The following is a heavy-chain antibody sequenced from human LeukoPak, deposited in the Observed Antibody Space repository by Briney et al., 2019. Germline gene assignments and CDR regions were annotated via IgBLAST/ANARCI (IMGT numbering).Heavy chain of an antibody. J-gene: IGHJ4*02. Sequence: GSLRLSCAASGFTFSTFAMHWVRQAPGKGLEWVAILSYDGSSKYYADSVKGRFTISRDNSKNILYLQMNSLRAEDTALYYCAKDFVGTGNFRGGDYWGQGTLVTVSS. D-gene: IGHD1-1*01. V-gene: IGHV3-30*04. CDR2: LSYDGSSK. CDR3: AKDFVGTGNFRGGDY. CDR1: GFTFSTFA.